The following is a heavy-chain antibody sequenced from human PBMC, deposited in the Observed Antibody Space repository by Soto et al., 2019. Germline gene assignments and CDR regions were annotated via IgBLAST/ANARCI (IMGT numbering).Heavy chain of an antibody. V-gene: IGHV3-33*01. CDR2: IWNDGNGY. CDR3: ARRQISPPTRGASSARGGIDV. J-gene: IGHJ6*02. CDR1: GFNFNNYG. Sequence: QVQLVESGGGVVQPGRSLRLSCAASGFNFNNYGMHWVRQAPGKGLEWVAGIWNDGNGYYYANSVKGRFTISRDNSKNTLYLQMSSLRAEDTAVYYCARRQISPPTRGASSARGGIDVWGQGTTVTVSS. D-gene: IGHD1-26*01.